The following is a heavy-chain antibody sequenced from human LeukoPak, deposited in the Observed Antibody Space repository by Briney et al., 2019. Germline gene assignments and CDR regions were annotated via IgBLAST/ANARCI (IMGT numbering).Heavy chain of an antibody. D-gene: IGHD3-10*02. J-gene: IGHJ4*02. Sequence: GRSLRLSCAASGFTFSSYGFHWVRQAPGKGLEWVAVIWYDGSNIHYAESVKGRFTISRDNSRDTLYLHMISLRPEDTAVYYCARDFYTGMFDYWGQGTLVTVSS. CDR3: ARDFYTGMFDY. V-gene: IGHV3-33*01. CDR2: IWYDGSNI. CDR1: GFTFSSYG.